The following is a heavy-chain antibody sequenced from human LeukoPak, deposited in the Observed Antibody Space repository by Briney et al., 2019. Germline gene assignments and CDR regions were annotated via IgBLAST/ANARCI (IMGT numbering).Heavy chain of an antibody. CDR3: ARHVYSYGLGSEFDY. D-gene: IGHD5-18*01. Sequence: SETLSLTCIVSGGSISSISSNNYHWGWIRQPPGKGLEWIGSIYYSGSTYYNPSLKSRVTISVDTSKNQFSLKLSSVTAADTAVYYCARHVYSYGLGSEFDYWGQGTLVTVSS. V-gene: IGHV4-39*01. CDR1: GGSISSISSNNYH. J-gene: IGHJ4*02. CDR2: IYYSGST.